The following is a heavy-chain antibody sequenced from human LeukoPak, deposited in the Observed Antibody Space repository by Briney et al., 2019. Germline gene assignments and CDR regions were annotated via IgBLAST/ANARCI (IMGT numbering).Heavy chain of an antibody. CDR1: GGSISSGGYY. V-gene: IGHV4-30-2*01. CDR2: IYHSGST. Sequence: SETLSLTCTVSGGSISSGGYYWSWIRQPPGKGLEWIGYIYHSGSTYYNPSLKSRVTISVDRSKNQLSLKMSSVTAADTAVYYCARAGGYCSSTSCYDAFYIWGQGTMGTVSS. J-gene: IGHJ3*02. CDR3: ARAGGYCSSTSCYDAFYI. D-gene: IGHD2-2*01.